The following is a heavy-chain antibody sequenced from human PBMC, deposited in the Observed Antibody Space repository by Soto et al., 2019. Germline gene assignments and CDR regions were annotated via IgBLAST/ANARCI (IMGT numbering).Heavy chain of an antibody. CDR1: GFTFSSYS. CDR2: ISSSSSYI. J-gene: IGHJ5*02. CDR3: ARDRVGTSSWYAGWFDP. Sequence: GGSLRLSCAASGFTFSSYSMNWVRQAPGKGLEWVSSISSSSSYIYYADSVKGRFTISRDNAKNSLYLQMNSLRAEDTAVYYCARDRVGTSSWYAGWFDPWGQGTLVTVSS. D-gene: IGHD6-13*01. V-gene: IGHV3-21*01.